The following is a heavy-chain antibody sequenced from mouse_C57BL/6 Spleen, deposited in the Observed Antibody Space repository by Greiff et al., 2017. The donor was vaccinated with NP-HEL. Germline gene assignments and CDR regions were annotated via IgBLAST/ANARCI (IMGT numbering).Heavy chain of an antibody. Sequence: VQVVESGPELVKPGASVKISCKASGYAFSSSWMNWVKQRPGKGLEWIGRIYPGDGDTNYNGKFKGKATLTADKSSSTAYMQLSSLTSEDSAVYFCARSPGFAYWGQGTLVTVSA. CDR2: IYPGDGDT. CDR3: ARSPGFAY. CDR1: GYAFSSSW. J-gene: IGHJ3*01. V-gene: IGHV1-82*01.